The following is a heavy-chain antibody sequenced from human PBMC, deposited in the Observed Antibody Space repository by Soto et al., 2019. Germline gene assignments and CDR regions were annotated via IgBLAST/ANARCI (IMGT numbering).Heavy chain of an antibody. V-gene: IGHV4-31*03. CDR1: GGSISSGDYY. CDR2: IYYSGST. J-gene: IGHJ3*02. D-gene: IGHD2-15*01. CDR3: ARVRGPYCSGGSCYSVAFDI. Sequence: QVQLQESGPGLVKPSQTLSLTCTVSGGSISSGDYYWSWIRQHPGKGLEWIGYIYYSGSTYYNPSLKSRVTISVDTSKNQFSLKLSSVTAADTAVYYCARVRGPYCSGGSCYSVAFDIWGQGTMVTVSS.